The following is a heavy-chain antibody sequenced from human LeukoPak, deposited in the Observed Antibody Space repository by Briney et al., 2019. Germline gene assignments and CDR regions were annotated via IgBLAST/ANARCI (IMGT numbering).Heavy chain of an antibody. CDR1: GYSFTSYW. Sequence: GESLKISCKGSGYSFTSYWIGWVRQMPGKGLEWMGIIYPGDSDTRYSPSFQGQVTISADKSISTAYLQWSSLKASDTAMYYCARQGRSSSWPRSRGLAAFDIWGQGTMVTVSS. J-gene: IGHJ3*02. D-gene: IGHD6-13*01. CDR3: ARQGRSSSWPRSRGLAAFDI. V-gene: IGHV5-51*01. CDR2: IYPGDSDT.